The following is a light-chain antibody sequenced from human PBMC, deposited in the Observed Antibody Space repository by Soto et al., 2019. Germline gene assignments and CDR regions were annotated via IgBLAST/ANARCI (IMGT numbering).Light chain of an antibody. Sequence: EIVLTQSPGTLSLSPGERATLSCRASQSVRSYLAWFQQKPGQAPRLLIYGASSRATAIPDRFSGSGSGTDFTLTISRLEPEDFAVYYCQQYGSLPRTFGQGTKVDIK. CDR1: QSVRSY. J-gene: IGKJ1*01. CDR2: GAS. CDR3: QQYGSLPRT. V-gene: IGKV3-20*01.